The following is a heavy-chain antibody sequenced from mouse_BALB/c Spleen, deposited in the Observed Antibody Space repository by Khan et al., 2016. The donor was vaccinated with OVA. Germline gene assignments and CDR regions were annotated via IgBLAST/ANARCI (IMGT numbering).Heavy chain of an antibody. CDR1: GFSISNYG. D-gene: IGHD1-1*01. J-gene: IGHJ3*01. CDR3: ARAFDNGAWFAY. V-gene: IGHV2-9*02. CDR2: IWAGGST. Sequence: QVQLKQSGPGLVAPSQTLSISCTVSGFSISNYGVHWVRQPPGKGLEWLGVIWAGGSTNHNSAIMSRLSITKDNSKNKVFLKMNSLQTDDTAIYYCARAFDNGAWFAYWGQGTLVTVSA.